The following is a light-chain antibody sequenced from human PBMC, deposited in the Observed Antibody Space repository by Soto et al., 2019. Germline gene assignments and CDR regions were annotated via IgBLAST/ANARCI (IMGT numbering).Light chain of an antibody. CDR3: GTWDSSLSARV. CDR1: SSNIGNNY. CDR2: DNN. V-gene: IGLV1-51*01. Sequence: QSVLTQPPSVSAAPGQKVTISCYGSSSNIGNNYVSWYQQLPGTAPKLLIYDNNKRPSGIPDRFSGSKSGTSATLGITGLQTGDEADYYCGTWDSSLSARVFGGGTQLTVL. J-gene: IGLJ2*01.